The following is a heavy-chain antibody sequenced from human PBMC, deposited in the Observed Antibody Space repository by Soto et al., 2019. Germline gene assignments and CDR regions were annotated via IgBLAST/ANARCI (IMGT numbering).Heavy chain of an antibody. Sequence: PSETLSLTCTVSGGSISPYYWSWSRQPPGKGLEWIGYIHYTGDTNYNPSLRTRVTISKDTSKSQFSLKLTSVTAADTAVYFCARHEAGFGELGHWGQGTLVTVSS. V-gene: IGHV4-59*08. CDR2: IHYTGDT. CDR1: GGSISPYY. D-gene: IGHD3-10*01. J-gene: IGHJ4*02. CDR3: ARHEAGFGELGH.